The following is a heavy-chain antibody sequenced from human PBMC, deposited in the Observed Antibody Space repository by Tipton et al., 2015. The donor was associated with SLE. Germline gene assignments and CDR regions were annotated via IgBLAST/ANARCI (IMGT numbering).Heavy chain of an antibody. D-gene: IGHD4-11*01. CDR1: GGSLSSYY. V-gene: IGHV4-59*01. J-gene: IGHJ4*02. Sequence: TLSLTCTVSGGSLSSYYWSWIRQPPGKGLEWIGYIYYSGGTNYNPSLKSRVTISVDTSKNQFSLKLSSVTAADTAVYYCARGAGPTVNFDYWGQGALVTVSS. CDR2: IYYSGGT. CDR3: ARGAGPTVNFDY.